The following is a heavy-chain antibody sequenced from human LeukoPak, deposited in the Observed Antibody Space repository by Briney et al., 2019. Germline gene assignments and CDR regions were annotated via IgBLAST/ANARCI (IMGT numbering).Heavy chain of an antibody. J-gene: IGHJ4*02. D-gene: IGHD5-18*01. CDR3: AKDGRGYSYGDYFDY. Sequence: GGSLRLSCAASGFTFSSYAMSWVRQAPGKGLEWVSAISGSGSSTYYADSVKGRFTISRDNSKNTLYLQMNSLRAEDTAVYYCAKDGRGYSYGDYFDYWGQGTLVTVSS. CDR1: GFTFSSYA. CDR2: ISGSGSST. V-gene: IGHV3-23*01.